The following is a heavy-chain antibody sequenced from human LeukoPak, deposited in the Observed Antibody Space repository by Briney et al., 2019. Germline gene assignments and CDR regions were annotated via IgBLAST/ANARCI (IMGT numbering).Heavy chain of an antibody. CDR3: ARAVVPMVRGVNTYYFDY. CDR2: INAGNGNT. Sequence: RASVKVSCKASGYTFTSYAMHWVRQAPGQRLEWMGWINAGNGNTKYSQKFQGRVTITRDTSASTAYMELSSLRSEDTAVYYCARAVVPMVRGVNTYYFDYWGQGTLVTISS. D-gene: IGHD3-10*01. CDR1: GYTFTSYA. V-gene: IGHV1-3*01. J-gene: IGHJ4*02.